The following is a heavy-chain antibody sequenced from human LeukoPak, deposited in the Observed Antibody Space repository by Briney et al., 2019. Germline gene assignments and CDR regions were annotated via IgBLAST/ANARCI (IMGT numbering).Heavy chain of an antibody. V-gene: IGHV3-21*01. CDR1: GFTFNTYG. J-gene: IGHJ6*03. Sequence: PGGSLRLSCAASGFTFNTYGMSWVRQAPGKGLEWVSAISSSSSYIYYADSVKGRFTISRDNAKNSLYLQMNSLRAEDTAVYYCARASSLWFGELLPESNYYYYYMDVWGKGTTVTVSS. D-gene: IGHD3-10*01. CDR3: ARASSLWFGELLPESNYYYYYMDV. CDR2: ISSSSSYI.